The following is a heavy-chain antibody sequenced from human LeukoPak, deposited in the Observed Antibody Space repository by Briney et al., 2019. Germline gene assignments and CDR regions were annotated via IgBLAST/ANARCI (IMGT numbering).Heavy chain of an antibody. CDR2: ISWNSGSI. Sequence: GRSLRLSCAASGFTFDDYAMHWVRQAPGKGLEWVSGISWNSGSIGYADSVKGRFTISRDNAKNSLYLQMNSLRAEDTAVYYCARGPPYSSSSGNYWGQGTLVTVSS. CDR3: ARGPPYSSSSGNY. V-gene: IGHV3-9*01. J-gene: IGHJ4*02. D-gene: IGHD6-6*01. CDR1: GFTFDDYA.